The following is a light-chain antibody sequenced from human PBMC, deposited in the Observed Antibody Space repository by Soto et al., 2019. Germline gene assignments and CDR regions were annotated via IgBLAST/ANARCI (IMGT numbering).Light chain of an antibody. Sequence: DIEMVQSPSALSASVGDTVTITCRASQKSSPWLAWYQQKPGQAPKLLMYDVSSLKRGVPSRFSGSGSGTEFTLTISSLQPDDFGTYYCQQYESYSPLTFGGGTKVDIK. CDR1: QKSSPW. J-gene: IGKJ4*01. CDR3: QQYESYSPLT. CDR2: DVS. V-gene: IGKV1-5*01.